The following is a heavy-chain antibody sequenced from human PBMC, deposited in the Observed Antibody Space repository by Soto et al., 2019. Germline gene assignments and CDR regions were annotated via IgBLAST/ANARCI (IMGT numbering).Heavy chain of an antibody. D-gene: IGHD5-18*01. Sequence: SETLSLTCAVSGGSIRSDGSYWTWIRQLPGGGLEWIGYIYYSGSTSYNPSLESRASISVDSSENQFSLRLTSVTAADTAVYYCARRAGNRRGYPIDSWGQGTLVTVS. V-gene: IGHV4-31*11. CDR2: IYYSGST. J-gene: IGHJ4*02. CDR1: GGSIRSDGSY. CDR3: ARRAGNRRGYPIDS.